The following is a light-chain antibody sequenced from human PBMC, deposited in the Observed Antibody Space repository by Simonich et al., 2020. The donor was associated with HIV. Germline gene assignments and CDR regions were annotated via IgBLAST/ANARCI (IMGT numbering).Light chain of an antibody. CDR1: ALPKKY. J-gene: IGLJ3*02. CDR3: QSADSSGTYWV. Sequence: SYELTQPPSVSVSPGQTARITCSGDALPKKYAYWYQQKPGQAPVPVIYKDSERPSGIPERFSGSSSGTTVTLTISGVQAEDEADYYCQSADSSGTYWVFGGGTKLTVL. CDR2: KDS. V-gene: IGLV3-25*03.